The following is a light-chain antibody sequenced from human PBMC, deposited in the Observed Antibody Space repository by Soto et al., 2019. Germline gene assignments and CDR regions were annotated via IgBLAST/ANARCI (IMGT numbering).Light chain of an antibody. Sequence: DIVMTQSPDSVAVSLGERATINCKSSQSILCSSDNNNYLAWYQQKPGQSPKLLIYWASTRESGVPDRFSGSGSGTDFTLTISSLQAEDVAVYYCQQYYGTPWTFGQGTKVDIK. V-gene: IGKV4-1*01. J-gene: IGKJ1*01. CDR1: QSILCSSDNNNY. CDR3: QQYYGTPWT. CDR2: WAS.